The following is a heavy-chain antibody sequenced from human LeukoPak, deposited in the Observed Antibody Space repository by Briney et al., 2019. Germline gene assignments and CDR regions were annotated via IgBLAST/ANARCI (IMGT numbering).Heavy chain of an antibody. CDR1: GGSFSGYY. CDR2: INHSGST. D-gene: IGHD5-24*01. J-gene: IGHJ4*02. V-gene: IGHV4-34*01. CDR3: AREIAEMATITGLFDY. Sequence: SETLSLTCAVYGGSFSGYYWSWIRQPPGKGLEWIGEINHSGSTNYNPSLKSRVTISVDTSKNQFSLKLSSVTAADTAVYYCAREIAEMATITGLFDYWGQGTLVTVSS.